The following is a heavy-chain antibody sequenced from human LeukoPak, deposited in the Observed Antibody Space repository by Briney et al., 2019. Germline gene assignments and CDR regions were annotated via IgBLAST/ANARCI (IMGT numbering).Heavy chain of an antibody. D-gene: IGHD3-16*01. Sequence: PGGSLRLSCAASEFSVGSNYMTWVRQAPGKGLEWVSLIYSGGSTYYADSVKGRFTISRDNSKNTLYLQMNSLRAEDTAVYYCARDVGRLWPRSDFDYWGQGTLVTVSS. CDR3: ARDVGRLWPRSDFDY. J-gene: IGHJ4*02. CDR1: EFSVGSNY. V-gene: IGHV3-66*01. CDR2: IYSGGST.